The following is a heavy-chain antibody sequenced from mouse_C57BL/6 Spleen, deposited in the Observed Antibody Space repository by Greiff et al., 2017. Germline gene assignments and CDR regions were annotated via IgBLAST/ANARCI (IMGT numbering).Heavy chain of an antibody. V-gene: IGHV1-82*01. CDR3: ARRKDCSDLFDY. J-gene: IGHJ2*01. Sequence: QVQLQQSGPELVKPGASVKISCKASGYAFSSSWMNWVKQRPGKGLEWIGRIYPGYGDTNYNGKFKGKATLTADKSTSTDYMQLSSLTSENSAVYVCARRKDCSDLFDYWGQGTTLTVSS. CDR2: IYPGYGDT. CDR1: GYAFSSSW. D-gene: IGHD6-1*01.